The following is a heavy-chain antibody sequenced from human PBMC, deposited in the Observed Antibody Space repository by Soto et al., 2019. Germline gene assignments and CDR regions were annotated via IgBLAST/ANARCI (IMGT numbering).Heavy chain of an antibody. CDR1: GFTFSTSS. J-gene: IGHJ5*02. D-gene: IGHD2-15*01. V-gene: IGHV3-48*02. Sequence: EVQLAESGGGLVQPGGSLRLSCAASGFTFSTSSMNWVRQAPGKGLEWVSYISSSSSTIYYADSVKGRFTIARDNARNSLYLQMNSLIDEDTAVYYCAGDRCSGGSCYLNWFDPWGQGTLVTVSS. CDR3: AGDRCSGGSCYLNWFDP. CDR2: ISSSSSTI.